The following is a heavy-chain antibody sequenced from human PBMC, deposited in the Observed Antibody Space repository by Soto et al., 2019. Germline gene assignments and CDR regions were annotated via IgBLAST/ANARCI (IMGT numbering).Heavy chain of an antibody. CDR1: GFIFTDHY. CDR3: ARERKEQGYSSGYYYYGMDV. CDR2: TRNKASSYTT. D-gene: IGHD2-15*01. J-gene: IGHJ6*02. V-gene: IGHV3-72*01. Sequence: PGGSLRLSCAASGFIFTDHYMDWVRQAPGKGLEWVGRTRNKASSYTTEYAASVKGRFTISRDDSKNSLYLQMNSLRTEDTAIYYCARERKEQGYSSGYYYYGMDVWGQGTTVTVSS.